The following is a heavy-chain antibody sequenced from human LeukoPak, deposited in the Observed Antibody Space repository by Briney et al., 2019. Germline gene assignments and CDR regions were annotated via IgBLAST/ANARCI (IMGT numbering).Heavy chain of an antibody. V-gene: IGHV4-39*01. D-gene: IGHD3-10*01. CDR1: GGSISSSSYY. CDR3: ARLWFGELVGFDY. CDR2: IYYSGST. J-gene: IGHJ4*02. Sequence: PSETLSLTCTVSGGSISSSSYYWGWIRQPPGKGLEWIGSIYYSGSTYYNPSLKSRVTLSVDTPKNQFSLKLSSVTAADTAVYYCARLWFGELVGFDYWGQGTLVTVSS.